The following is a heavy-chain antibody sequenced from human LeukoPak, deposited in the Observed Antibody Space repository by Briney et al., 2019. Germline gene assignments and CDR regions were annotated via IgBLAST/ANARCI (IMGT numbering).Heavy chain of an antibody. V-gene: IGHV4-34*01. Sequence: SETLSLTCAVYGGSFSGYYWSWIRQPPGKGLEWIGEINHSGSTNYNPSLKGRVTISVDTSKNQFSLKLSSVTAADTAVYYCARGGLIRYFGRYFDYWGQGTLVTVSS. CDR3: ARGGLIRYFGRYFDY. CDR2: INHSGST. J-gene: IGHJ4*02. CDR1: GGSFSGYY. D-gene: IGHD3-9*01.